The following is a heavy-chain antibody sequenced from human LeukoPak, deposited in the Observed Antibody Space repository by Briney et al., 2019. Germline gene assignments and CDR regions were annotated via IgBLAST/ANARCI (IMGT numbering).Heavy chain of an antibody. CDR1: GFTFSSYW. D-gene: IGHD4-23*01. J-gene: IGHJ3*02. V-gene: IGHV3-74*01. CDR2: INTDGSST. Sequence: PGESLRLSCAASGFTFSSYWMHWVRQAPGKGLVWVSRINTDGSSTSYADSVKGRFTISRDNAKNTLYLQMNSLRAEDTAVYYCARRHVGGNSPGAFDIWGQGTMVTVSS. CDR3: ARRHVGGNSPGAFDI.